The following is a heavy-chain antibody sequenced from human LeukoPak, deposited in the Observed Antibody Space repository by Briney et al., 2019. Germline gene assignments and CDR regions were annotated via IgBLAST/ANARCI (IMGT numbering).Heavy chain of an antibody. D-gene: IGHD5-12*01. CDR1: GYTFTSYD. CDR2: MNPNSGST. Sequence: ASVKVSCKASGYTFTSYDINWVRQGTGQRLEWMGWMNPNSGSTGYAQKFQGRVTITRNTSISTAYMELSGLRSEDTAVYYCARGRSTGYPYYFEYWGQGTLVTVSS. V-gene: IGHV1-8*03. J-gene: IGHJ4*02. CDR3: ARGRSTGYPYYFEY.